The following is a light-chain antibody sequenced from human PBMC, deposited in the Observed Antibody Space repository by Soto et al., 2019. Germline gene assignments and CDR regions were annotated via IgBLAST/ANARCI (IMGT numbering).Light chain of an antibody. Sequence: QSALTQPASVSGSPGQSITISCTGTSSDVGGYKYVSWYQQHPGKAPKLMIYDVSNRPSGVSHRFSGSESGDTASLTISGLQAEDEADYYCSSATTSTTRVFGTGTKLTVL. CDR2: DVS. J-gene: IGLJ1*01. V-gene: IGLV2-14*01. CDR3: SSATTSTTRV. CDR1: SSDVGGYKY.